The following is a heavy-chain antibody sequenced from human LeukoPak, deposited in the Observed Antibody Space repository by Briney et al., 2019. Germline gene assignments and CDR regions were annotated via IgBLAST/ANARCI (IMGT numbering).Heavy chain of an antibody. CDR2: ISWNSGSI. J-gene: IGHJ4*02. V-gene: IGHV3-9*01. D-gene: IGHD3-22*01. CDR3: AKGPFNYYDSSGYYYTENFFDY. CDR1: GFTFDDYA. Sequence: GGSLRLSCAASGFTFDDYAMHWVRQAPGKGLEWVSGISWNSGSIGYADSVKGRFTISRDNAKNSLYLQMNSLRAEDTALYYCAKGPFNYYDSSGYYYTENFFDYWGQGTLVTVSS.